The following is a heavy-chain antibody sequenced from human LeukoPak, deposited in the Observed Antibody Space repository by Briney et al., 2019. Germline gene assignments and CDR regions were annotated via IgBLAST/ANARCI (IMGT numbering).Heavy chain of an antibody. CDR3: ARGQDGDYPGTYYYYMDV. Sequence: PGGSLRLSCAASGFTFDDYGMSWVRQAPGKGLEWVSGINWNGGSTGYADSVKGRFTISRDNAKNSLYLQMNSLRAEDTALYYCARGQDGDYPGTYYYYMDVWGKGTTVTVSS. CDR1: GFTFDDYG. CDR2: INWNGGST. D-gene: IGHD4-17*01. V-gene: IGHV3-20*04. J-gene: IGHJ6*03.